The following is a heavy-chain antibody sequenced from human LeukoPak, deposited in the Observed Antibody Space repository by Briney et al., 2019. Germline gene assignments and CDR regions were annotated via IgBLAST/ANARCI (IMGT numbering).Heavy chain of an antibody. CDR1: GFSLSTTAMA. Sequence: VSGPTLVNPTQTLTLTCSFSGFSLSTTAMAVGWIRQPPGKALEWLALIYWDDDKRYSPSLKSRLTITKDTSKNQVVLTMTNMDPVDTATYYCAHSLRYFDWLLDFDYWGQGTLVTVSS. CDR2: IYWDDDK. CDR3: AHSLRYFDWLLDFDY. J-gene: IGHJ4*02. V-gene: IGHV2-5*02. D-gene: IGHD3-9*01.